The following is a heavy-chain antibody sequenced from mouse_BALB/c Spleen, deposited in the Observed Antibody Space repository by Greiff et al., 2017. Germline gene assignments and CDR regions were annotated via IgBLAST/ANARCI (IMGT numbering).Heavy chain of an antibody. CDR2: IWSGGST. J-gene: IGHJ4*01. D-gene: IGHD2-4*01. V-gene: IGHV2-2*02. CDR1: GFSLTSYG. CDR3: ARKGENYDYDDYAMDY. Sequence: VQLQQSGPGLVQPSQSLSITCTVSGFSLTSYGVHWVRQSPGKGLEWLGVIWSGGSTDYNAAFISRLSISKDNSKSQVFFKMNSLQANDTAIYYCARKGENYDYDDYAMDYWGQGTSVTVSS.